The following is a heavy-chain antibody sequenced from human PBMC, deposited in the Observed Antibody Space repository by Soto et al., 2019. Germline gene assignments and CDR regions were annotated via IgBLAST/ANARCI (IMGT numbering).Heavy chain of an antibody. CDR1: GYSISSSNW. CDR2: IYYSGST. Sequence: QVQLQESGPGLVKPSDTLSLTCAVSGYSISSSNWWGWIRQPPGKGLEWIGYIYYSGSTYYNPSLKSRVTLSVDTSKNQFSLKLSSVTAVDTAVYYCARIIPGAGYYYGMDVWGQGTTVTVSS. D-gene: IGHD3-10*01. V-gene: IGHV4-28*01. CDR3: ARIIPGAGYYYGMDV. J-gene: IGHJ6*02.